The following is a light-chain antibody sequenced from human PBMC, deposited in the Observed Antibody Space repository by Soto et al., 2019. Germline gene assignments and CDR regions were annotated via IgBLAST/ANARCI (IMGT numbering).Light chain of an antibody. CDR3: NSYTSSQPWV. CDR2: EVT. CDR1: SRDVGAYNY. Sequence: QSVLTQPASVSGSPGQSITISCTGTSRDVGAYNYVSWYRHHPGSAPKLMIYEVTSRLSGVSNRFSGSKSGNTASLTISGLQAEDEADYYCNSYTSSQPWVFGGGTKLTVL. V-gene: IGLV2-14*01. J-gene: IGLJ3*02.